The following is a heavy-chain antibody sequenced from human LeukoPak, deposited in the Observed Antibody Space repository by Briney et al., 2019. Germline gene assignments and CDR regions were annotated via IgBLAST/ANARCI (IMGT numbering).Heavy chain of an antibody. D-gene: IGHD1-26*01. V-gene: IGHV4-59*08. J-gene: IGHJ4*02. Sequence: SETLSLTCTVSGGSLSGYYWSCIRHPPGKGLECIGWIYYSGITKYNPSLKSRVTILVDTSKNQFSLKLSSVTAADTAIYYCARDDGSPANYLDYWGQGNLVTVSS. CDR1: GGSLSGYY. CDR3: ARDDGSPANYLDY. CDR2: IYYSGIT.